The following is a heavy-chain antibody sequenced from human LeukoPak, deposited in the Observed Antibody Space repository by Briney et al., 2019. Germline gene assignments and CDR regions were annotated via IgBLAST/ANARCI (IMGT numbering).Heavy chain of an antibody. D-gene: IGHD4-17*01. CDR1: GFTFSSYE. CDR3: ARDTDYGDAFDI. CDR2: ISSSGSTI. J-gene: IGHJ3*02. Sequence: GGSLRLSCAASGFTFSSYEMNWVREAPGKGLEWVSYISSSGSTIYYADSVKGRFTLSRDNAKNSLYLQMNSLRAEDTAVYYCARDTDYGDAFDIWGQGTMVTVSS. V-gene: IGHV3-48*03.